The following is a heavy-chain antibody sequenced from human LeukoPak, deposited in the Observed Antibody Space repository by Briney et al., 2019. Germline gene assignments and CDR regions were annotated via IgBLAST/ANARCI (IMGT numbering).Heavy chain of an antibody. CDR3: ARRGRLAAAGFFDY. V-gene: IGHV4-59*08. CDR2: IYYSGST. D-gene: IGHD6-13*01. J-gene: IGHJ4*02. Sequence: SETLSLTCTVSGGSISSYYWSWIRQPPGKGLEWIGYIYYSGSTNYNPSLKSRVTISVDTSKSQFSLKLSSVTAADTAVYYCARRGRLAAAGFFDYWGQGTLVTVSS. CDR1: GGSISSYY.